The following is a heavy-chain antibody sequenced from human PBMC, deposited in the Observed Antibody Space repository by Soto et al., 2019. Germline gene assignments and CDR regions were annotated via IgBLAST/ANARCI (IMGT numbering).Heavy chain of an antibody. CDR1: GFTFSSYG. V-gene: IGHV3-33*01. CDR3: ARDRPYSGSYFLPY. Sequence: QVQLVESGGGVVQPGRSLRLSCAASGFTFSSYGMHWVRQAPGKGLEWVAVIWYDGSNKYYADSVKGRFTISRDNSKNTLYLQMNSLRAEDTAVYYCARDRPYSGSYFLPYWGQGTLVTVSA. CDR2: IWYDGSNK. J-gene: IGHJ4*02. D-gene: IGHD1-26*01.